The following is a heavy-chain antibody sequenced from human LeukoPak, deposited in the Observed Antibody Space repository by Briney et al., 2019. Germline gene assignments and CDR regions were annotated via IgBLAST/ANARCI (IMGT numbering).Heavy chain of an antibody. J-gene: IGHJ5*02. V-gene: IGHV1-2*02. CDR2: ITHNSGGT. CDR1: GYTFTGYY. D-gene: IGHD3-22*01. CDR3: ARDRTDYYDSNAYYPNWFDP. Sequence: ASVKVSCKASGYTFTGYYIHWVRQAPGQGLEWMGWITHNSGGTNYAQKFQGRVTMTRDTSISTVYMELSRLRSDDTAVYYCARDRTDYYDSNAYYPNWFDPWGQGTLVTVSS.